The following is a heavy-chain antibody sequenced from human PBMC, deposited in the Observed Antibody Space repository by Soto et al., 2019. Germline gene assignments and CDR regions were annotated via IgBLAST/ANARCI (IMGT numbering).Heavy chain of an antibody. D-gene: IGHD2-2*01. V-gene: IGHV3-33*01. CDR2: IWYDGSNK. Sequence: QVQLVESGGGVVQPGRSLTLSCAASGFTFSNYAMHWVRQAPGKGLEWVALIWYDGSNKYYAESVKGRFTISRDNSKNTLFLQTNSLRAEDMAVYYCARDHQGSYGMDVWGRGATVSVSS. CDR1: GFTFSNYA. J-gene: IGHJ6*02. CDR3: ARDHQGSYGMDV.